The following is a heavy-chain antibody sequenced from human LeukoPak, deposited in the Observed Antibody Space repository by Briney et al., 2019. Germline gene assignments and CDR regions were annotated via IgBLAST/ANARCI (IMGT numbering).Heavy chain of an antibody. CDR1: GYSFTNYW. Sequence: GESLKISCQGSGYSFTNYWIGWVRQMPGKGLEWMGILYPGDSDTRYSPSFQGHVTISADKSTTTAYLQWSSLKASDTAMYYCARKSSGWPGDFNYWGQGTLVTVSS. J-gene: IGHJ4*02. D-gene: IGHD6-25*01. V-gene: IGHV5-51*01. CDR3: ARKSSGWPGDFNY. CDR2: LYPGDSDT.